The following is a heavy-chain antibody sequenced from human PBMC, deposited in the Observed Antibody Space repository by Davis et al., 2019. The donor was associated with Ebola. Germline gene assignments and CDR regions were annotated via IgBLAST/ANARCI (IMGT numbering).Heavy chain of an antibody. CDR2: ISGTSTYT. V-gene: IGHV3-23*01. Sequence: PGGSLRPSCAASGFTFSSFAMSWVRQAPGKGLEWVSTISGTSTYTYYADSVKGRFTISRDNSKNTLYLQVNSLRAEDTALYYCARLACTSSSCYTGNYYYYYGVDVWGQGTTVTVSS. CDR1: GFTFSSFA. CDR3: ARLACTSSSCYTGNYYYYYGVDV. J-gene: IGHJ6*02. D-gene: IGHD2-2*02.